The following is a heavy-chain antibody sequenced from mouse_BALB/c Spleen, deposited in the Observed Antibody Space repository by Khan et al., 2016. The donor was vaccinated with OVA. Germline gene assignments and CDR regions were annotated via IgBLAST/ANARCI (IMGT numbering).Heavy chain of an antibody. V-gene: IGHV2-6-1*01. CDR1: GFSLTNYG. CDR3: ARQPYYHYNSMDY. J-gene: IGHJ4*01. CDR2: IWSDGST. D-gene: IGHD2-10*01. Sequence: QLEESGPGLVAPSQSLSITCTISGFSLTNYGVHWVRQPPGKGLEWLVVIWSDGSTTYNSALKSSLTISKDNSKSQVFLKMNSLQTDDTAVYFCARQPYYHYNSMDYWGQGTSVTVSS.